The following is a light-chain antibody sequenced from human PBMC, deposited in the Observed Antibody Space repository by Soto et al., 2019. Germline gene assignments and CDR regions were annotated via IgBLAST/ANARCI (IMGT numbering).Light chain of an antibody. V-gene: IGLV2-14*02. Sequence: QSALTQPASVSASPGQSITIPCTGASSDVGSYNPVSWFQQHPGKVPKLLIYEGTKRPSGLSDRFSGSKSGNTAYLTISGLQVEDEAEYFCFSFTTTSTHVFGTGTKVTVL. CDR2: EGT. CDR3: FSFTTTSTHV. CDR1: SSDVGSYNP. J-gene: IGLJ1*01.